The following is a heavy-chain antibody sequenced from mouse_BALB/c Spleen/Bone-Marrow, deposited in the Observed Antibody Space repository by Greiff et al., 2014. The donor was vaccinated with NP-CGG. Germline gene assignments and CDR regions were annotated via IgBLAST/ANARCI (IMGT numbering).Heavy chain of an antibody. CDR1: GYTFTSYW. D-gene: IGHD2-4*01. V-gene: IGHV1-74*04. CDR2: IDPYDSET. Sequence: KQSGAELVRPGASVKLSCKASGYTFTSYWMNWVKQRPEQGLEWIGRIDPYDSETHYNQKFRDKAILTVDKSSSTAYMQLSSLTSEDSAVYYCARRRGTMITTRDAMDYWGQGTSVTVSS. J-gene: IGHJ4*01. CDR3: ARRRGTMITTRDAMDY.